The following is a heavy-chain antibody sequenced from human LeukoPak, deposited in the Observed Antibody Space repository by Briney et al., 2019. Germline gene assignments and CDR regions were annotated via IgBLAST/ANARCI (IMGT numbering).Heavy chain of an antibody. CDR2: IIPIFGTA. Sequence: SVKVSCKASGGTFSSYAISWVRQDPGQGLEWMGGIIPIFGTANYAQKFQGRVTITADESTSTAYMELSSLRSEDTAVYYCARVADYASNWFDPWGQGTLVTVSS. D-gene: IGHD4-17*01. CDR1: GGTFSSYA. V-gene: IGHV1-69*13. CDR3: ARVADYASNWFDP. J-gene: IGHJ5*02.